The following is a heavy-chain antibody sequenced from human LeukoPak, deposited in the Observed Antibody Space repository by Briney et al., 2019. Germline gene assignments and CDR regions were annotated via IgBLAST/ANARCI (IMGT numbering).Heavy chain of an antibody. J-gene: IGHJ5*02. Sequence: GGSLRLSCAASGFTFSSYAMSWVRQAPGKGQEWVSDINGSGGSTYYADSVKGRFTISRDNSKNTLYLQMNSLRAEDTAVYYCAKKYSTGLDPWGQGTLVTVSS. CDR1: GFTFSSYA. V-gene: IGHV3-23*01. CDR2: INGSGGST. D-gene: IGHD1-26*01. CDR3: AKKYSTGLDP.